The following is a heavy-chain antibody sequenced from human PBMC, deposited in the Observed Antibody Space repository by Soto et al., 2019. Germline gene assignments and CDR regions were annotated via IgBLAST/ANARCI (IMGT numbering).Heavy chain of an antibody. V-gene: IGHV3-30-3*01. D-gene: IGHD5-18*01. J-gene: IGHJ4*02. Sequence: QVQLVESGGGVVQPGRSLRLSCAASGFTFSSYAMHWVRQAPGKGLEWVAVISYDGSNKYYADSVKGRFTISRDNSKNTLYLQMNSLRAEDTAVYYGARDLYSYGYYFDYWGQGTLVTVSS. CDR1: GFTFSSYA. CDR2: ISYDGSNK. CDR3: ARDLYSYGYYFDY.